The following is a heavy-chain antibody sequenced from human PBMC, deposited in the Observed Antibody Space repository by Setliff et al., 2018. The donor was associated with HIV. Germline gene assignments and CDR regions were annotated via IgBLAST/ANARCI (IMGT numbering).Heavy chain of an antibody. CDR2: INPMFGTA. Sequence: ASVKVSCKASGGTFRSFGISWVRQAPGKGLEWVGGINPMFGTANYAQKYLGRVTIRADESTITAHLELSSLTYEDTAVYYCARDIGITTTGKGWLEPWGQGTQVIVSS. CDR1: GGTFRSFG. D-gene: IGHD1-1*01. J-gene: IGHJ5*02. V-gene: IGHV1-69*13. CDR3: ARDIGITTTGKGWLEP.